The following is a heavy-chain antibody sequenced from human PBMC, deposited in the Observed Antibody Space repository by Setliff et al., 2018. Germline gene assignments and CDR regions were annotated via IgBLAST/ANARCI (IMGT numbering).Heavy chain of an antibody. D-gene: IGHD2-15*01. CDR2: ISAYNGYI. CDR3: ARDRKEIVEKPPAASLDY. V-gene: IGHV1-18*01. Sequence: GASVKVSCKASGYAFGSSGISWVRQAPGQGLEWMGWISAYNGYIVYAQKFQGRVTMTTDTSTTTAYMEVRSLRSDDTAVYYCARDRKEIVEKPPAASLDYWGQGTQVTVSS. CDR1: GYAFGSSG. J-gene: IGHJ4*02.